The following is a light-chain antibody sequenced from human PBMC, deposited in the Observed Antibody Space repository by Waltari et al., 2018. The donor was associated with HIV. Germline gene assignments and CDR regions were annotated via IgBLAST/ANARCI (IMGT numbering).Light chain of an antibody. CDR1: SSAVGGYNY. J-gene: IGLJ2*01. Sequence: QSALTQPPSASGSPGQSVTISCTGTSSAVGGYNYASWYQQHPGKAPKRMIYEVSKRPAGVPDRFSGSKSGNTASLTVSGLQAEDEADYYCSSYAGSNNLVFGGGTKLTVL. CDR2: EVS. CDR3: SSYAGSNNLV. V-gene: IGLV2-8*01.